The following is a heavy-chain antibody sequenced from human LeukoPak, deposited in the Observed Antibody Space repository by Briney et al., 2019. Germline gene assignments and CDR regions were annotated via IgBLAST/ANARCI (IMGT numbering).Heavy chain of an antibody. J-gene: IGHJ4*02. Sequence: PGGSLRLSCAASVSTLSTHWMSWFRQSPGQGLEWVASLEQDGGGKYYVDSVKGRFTISRDSAKNSVYLQMNSLRPEDTAVYYCARETRGAVGSYWGQGTLVTVSS. V-gene: IGHV3-7*05. CDR3: ARETRGAVGSY. CDR2: LEQDGGGK. CDR1: VSTLSTHW. D-gene: IGHD6-19*01.